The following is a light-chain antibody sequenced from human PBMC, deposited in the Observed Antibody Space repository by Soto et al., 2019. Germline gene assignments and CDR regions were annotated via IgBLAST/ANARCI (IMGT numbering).Light chain of an antibody. CDR3: GTWDNSQSIGV. CDR2: DNN. Sequence: QAVVTQPPSVSAAPGQKVTISCSGSRSNIGSNFVSWYQQLPGTAPKLIIYDNNMRPSGIPDRFSGSKSGTSATLGINGLQAGDEADYYCGTWDNSQSIGVFGGGTKLTVL. CDR1: RSNIGSNF. V-gene: IGLV1-51*01. J-gene: IGLJ2*01.